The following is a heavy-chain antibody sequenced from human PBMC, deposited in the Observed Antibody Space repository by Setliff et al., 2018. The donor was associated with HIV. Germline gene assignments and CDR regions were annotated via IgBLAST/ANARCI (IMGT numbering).Heavy chain of an antibody. V-gene: IGHV3-49*04. CDR2: IRTKPFGVTT. J-gene: IGHJ6*02. CDR1: GFTFGDHA. Sequence: GGSLRLSCTTSGFTFGDHAMSWVRQAPGKGLEWVGLIRTKPFGVTTEYAAAVKGRFSISRDDSQNIAYLQMNSLKTEDTAMYYNSWSGQPTAGLDLWGQGTTVTVSS. D-gene: IGHD3-3*01. CDR3: SWSGQPTAGLDL.